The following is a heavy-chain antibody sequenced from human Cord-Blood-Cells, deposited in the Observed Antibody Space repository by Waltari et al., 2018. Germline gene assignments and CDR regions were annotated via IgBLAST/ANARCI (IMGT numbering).Heavy chain of an antibody. J-gene: IGHJ5*02. CDR2: IIPILGIA. D-gene: IGHD3-10*01. Sequence: QLQLVQPGAAVKKPGPSVTVSFQASGGTISSFTLSWMQPAAGQGLEWMGRIIPILGIANYAQKFQGRVTITADKATSTAYMELSSLRSEDTAVYYCASASMVQGVINWFDPWGQGTLVTVSS. CDR1: GGTISSFT. CDR3: ASASMVQGVINWFDP. V-gene: IGHV1-69*02.